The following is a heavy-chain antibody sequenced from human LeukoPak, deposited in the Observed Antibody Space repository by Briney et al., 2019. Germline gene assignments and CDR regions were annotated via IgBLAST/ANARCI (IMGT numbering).Heavy chain of an antibody. J-gene: IGHJ4*02. CDR3: ARARIAARRYYFDY. Sequence: SETLSLTCTVSGGSISIRSYYWAWIRQPPGKGLEWIGSIYYSGTPYNNPSLRSRVTVSVDTSKDQFSLKLSSVTAADTAVYYCARARIAARRYYFDYWGQGTLVTVSS. CDR2: IYYSGTP. CDR1: GGSISIRSYY. D-gene: IGHD6-6*01. V-gene: IGHV4-39*01.